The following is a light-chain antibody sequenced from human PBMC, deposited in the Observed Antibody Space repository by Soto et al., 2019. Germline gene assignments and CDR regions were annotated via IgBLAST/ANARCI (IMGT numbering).Light chain of an antibody. J-gene: IGKJ1*01. Sequence: EIVLTHSPGTLSLSPGERATLSCRASQSVNNNYVAWYQQKPGQAPRLLIYGASSRATGIPDRFSGSGSGTDFTLTISRLEPEDFAVYYCLQYATSPQTFGQGTKVDIK. V-gene: IGKV3-20*01. CDR3: LQYATSPQT. CDR2: GAS. CDR1: QSVNNNY.